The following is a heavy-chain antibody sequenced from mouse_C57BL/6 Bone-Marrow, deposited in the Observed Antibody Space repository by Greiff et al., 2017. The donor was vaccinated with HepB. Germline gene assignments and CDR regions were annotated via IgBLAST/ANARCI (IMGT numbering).Heavy chain of an antibody. CDR2: IDPSDSYT. J-gene: IGHJ2*01. V-gene: IGHV1-69*01. D-gene: IGHD1-1*01. CDR1: GYTFTSYW. CDR3: AIRDYYGSSLFDY. Sequence: VKLQQPGAELVMPGASVKLSCKASGYTFTSYWMHWVKQRPGQGLEWIGEIDPSDSYTNYNQKFKGKSTLTVDKSSSTAYMQLSSLTSEDSAVYYCAIRDYYGSSLFDYWGQGTTLTVSS.